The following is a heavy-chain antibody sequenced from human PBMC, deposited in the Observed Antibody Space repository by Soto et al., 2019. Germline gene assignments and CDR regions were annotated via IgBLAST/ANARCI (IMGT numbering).Heavy chain of an antibody. CDR1: GFTFSSYA. V-gene: IGHV3-23*01. Sequence: GGSLRLSCAASGFTFSSYAMSWVRQAPGKGLEWVSSISASGDSTHNADSVKGRFAISRDNSKNTLDLQLNSLTADDTAVYYCAKGGIYNSSWYDGYCGQGPLVTVYS. CDR2: ISASGDST. J-gene: IGHJ4*02. D-gene: IGHD6-13*01. CDR3: AKGGIYNSSWYDGY.